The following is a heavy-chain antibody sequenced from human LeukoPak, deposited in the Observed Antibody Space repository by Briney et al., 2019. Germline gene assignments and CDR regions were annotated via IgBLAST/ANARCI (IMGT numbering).Heavy chain of an antibody. Sequence: GGSLRLSCAASGFTVSRNYMSWVRQAPGKGLEWVSATSSSDDGKYYADSVRGRFTISRDNSRNTMYLQMNSLRAEDAAVYYCAKAPVTSCRGAFCYPFDSWGQGTLVTVSS. CDR1: GFTVSRNY. CDR2: TSSSDDGK. V-gene: IGHV3-23*01. CDR3: AKAPVTSCRGAFCYPFDS. D-gene: IGHD2-15*01. J-gene: IGHJ4*02.